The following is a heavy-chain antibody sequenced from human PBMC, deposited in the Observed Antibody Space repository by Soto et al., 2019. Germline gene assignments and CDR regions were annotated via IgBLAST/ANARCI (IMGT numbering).Heavy chain of an antibody. CDR3: ARFRGGSYNTYYCYYGMDV. D-gene: IGHD2-15*01. V-gene: IGHV1-18*04. Sequence: ASVKVSCKASGYTFTSYGISWVRQAPGQGLEWMGWISAYNGNTKYAQKLQGRVTMTTDTSTSTAYMELRSLRSDDTAVYYCARFRGGSYNTYYCYYGMDVWGQATTVTVSS. CDR2: ISAYNGNT. J-gene: IGHJ6*02. CDR1: GYTFTSYG.